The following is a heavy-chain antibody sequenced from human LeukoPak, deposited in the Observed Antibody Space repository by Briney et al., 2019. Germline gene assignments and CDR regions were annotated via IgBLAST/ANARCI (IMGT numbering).Heavy chain of an antibody. J-gene: IGHJ3*02. CDR2: IIPIFGTA. CDR1: GGTFSSYA. D-gene: IGHD3-10*01. CDR3: ARGYYGSGVRFAFDI. Sequence: GASVKVSCKASGGTFSSYAISWVRQAPGQGLEWMGGIIPIFGTANYAQKFQGRVTITADESTSTAYMELSSLRSEDTAVYYCARGYYGSGVRFAFDIWGQGTMVTVSS. V-gene: IGHV1-69*01.